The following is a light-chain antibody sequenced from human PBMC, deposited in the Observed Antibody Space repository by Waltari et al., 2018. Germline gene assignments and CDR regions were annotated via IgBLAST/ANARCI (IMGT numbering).Light chain of an antibody. CDR2: DTS. CDR1: TGPVTSGHY. J-gene: IGLJ2*01. Sequence: QAVVTQEPSLTVSPGGTVTLTCGSNTGPVTSGHYPYWFQQKPGQAPRTLVFDTSNTPSWTPARFSGSLLGDKAALTLSGAQPEDEADYYCLLLYSGGRVFGGGTKLTVL. V-gene: IGLV7-46*01. CDR3: LLLYSGGRV.